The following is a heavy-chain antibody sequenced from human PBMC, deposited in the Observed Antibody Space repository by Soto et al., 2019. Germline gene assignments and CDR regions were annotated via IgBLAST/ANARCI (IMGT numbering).Heavy chain of an antibody. D-gene: IGHD4-4*01. Sequence: SVKVSCKASGGTFSSYTVSWVRQAPGQGLEWMGRIIPILGIANYAQKFQGRVTITADKSTSTAYMELSSLRSEDTAVYYCASPSNYEVGDWYFDLWGRGTLVTVSS. CDR2: IIPILGIA. V-gene: IGHV1-69*02. CDR1: GGTFSSYT. J-gene: IGHJ2*01. CDR3: ASPSNYEVGDWYFDL.